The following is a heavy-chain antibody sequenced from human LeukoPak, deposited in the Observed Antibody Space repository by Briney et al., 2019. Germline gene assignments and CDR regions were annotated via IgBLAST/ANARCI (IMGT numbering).Heavy chain of an antibody. CDR1: GGSISSGGYY. Sequence: PSETLSLTCTVSGGSISSGGYYWSWIRQPPGKGLEWIGYIYHSGSTYYNPSLKSRVTISVDTSKNQFSLKLSSVTAADTAVYYCARDPGGKGNYWGQGTLVTVSS. V-gene: IGHV4-30-2*05. CDR2: IYHSGST. CDR3: ARDPGGKGNY. J-gene: IGHJ4*02. D-gene: IGHD4-23*01.